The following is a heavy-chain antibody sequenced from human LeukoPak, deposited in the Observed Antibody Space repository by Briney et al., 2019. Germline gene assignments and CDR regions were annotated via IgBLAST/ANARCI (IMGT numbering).Heavy chain of an antibody. CDR2: ISAYNGNT. CDR1: GYTFTSYG. V-gene: IGHV1-18*01. Sequence: GASVKVSCKXSGYTFTSYGISWVRRAPGQGLEWMGWISAYNGNTNYSQKLQGRVTMTTDTSTSTAYMELRSLRSDDTAVYYCARGDYGDESDYWGQGTLVTVSS. CDR3: ARGDYGDESDY. J-gene: IGHJ4*02. D-gene: IGHD4-17*01.